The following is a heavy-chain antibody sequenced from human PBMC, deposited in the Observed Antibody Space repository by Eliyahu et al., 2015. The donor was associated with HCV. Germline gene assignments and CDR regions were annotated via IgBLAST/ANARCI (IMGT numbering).Heavy chain of an antibody. V-gene: IGHV3-53*01. J-gene: IGHJ4*02. CDR3: ARGPTGSHYFDY. Sequence: VQLVESGGGLIQPGXSLRXSCAXSGFXVSSXXMIWVRQAPGKGLEGVSVIXSGGGTYYGDSVKGRFAISRDSSKNAVYLQMNSLRAEDTAVYYCARGPTGSHYFDYWGQGTLVTVSS. CDR1: GFXVSSXX. D-gene: IGHD3-10*01. CDR2: IXSGGGT.